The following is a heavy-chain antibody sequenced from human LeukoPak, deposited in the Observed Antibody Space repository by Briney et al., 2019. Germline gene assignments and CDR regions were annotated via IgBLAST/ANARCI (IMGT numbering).Heavy chain of an antibody. J-gene: IGHJ4*02. CDR1: GGSISSYY. CDR2: INHSGST. CDR3: ARVKRKYQLLKPLHETPSHYFDY. D-gene: IGHD2-2*01. V-gene: IGHV4-34*01. Sequence: SETLSLTCTVSGGSISSYYWSWIRQPAGKGLEWIGEINHSGSTNYNPSLKSRVTISVDTSKNQFSLKLSSATAADTAVYYCARVKRKYQLLKPLHETPSHYFDYWGQGTLVTVSS.